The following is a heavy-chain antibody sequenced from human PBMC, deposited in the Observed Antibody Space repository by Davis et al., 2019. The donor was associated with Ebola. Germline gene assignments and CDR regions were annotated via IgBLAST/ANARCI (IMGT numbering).Heavy chain of an antibody. CDR2: ISYDGSNK. CDR3: ARDGGSSGYFGY. J-gene: IGHJ4*02. D-gene: IGHD3-22*01. Sequence: PGGSLRLSCAASGFTFSSYAMHWVRQAPGKGLEWVAVISYDGSNKYYADSVKGRFTISRDNSKNTLYLQMNSLRAEDTAVYYCARDGGSSGYFGYWGQGTLVTVSS. CDR1: GFTFSSYA. V-gene: IGHV3-30-3*01.